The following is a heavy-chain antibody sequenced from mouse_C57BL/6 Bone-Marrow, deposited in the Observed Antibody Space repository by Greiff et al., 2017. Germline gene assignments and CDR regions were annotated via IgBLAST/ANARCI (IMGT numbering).Heavy chain of an antibody. CDR3: ARSYCNYWFAY. CDR1: GYTFTGYW. J-gene: IGHJ3*01. D-gene: IGHD2-10*02. CDR2: LLPGSGST. V-gene: IGHV1-9*01. Sequence: QVQLQQSGAELMKPGASVKLSCKATGYTFTGYWIEWVKQRPGHGLEWIGELLPGSGSTNYNEKFKGKATFTADTSSNTAYMHLSSLTTEDSAIYYCARSYCNYWFAYWGQGTLVTVSA.